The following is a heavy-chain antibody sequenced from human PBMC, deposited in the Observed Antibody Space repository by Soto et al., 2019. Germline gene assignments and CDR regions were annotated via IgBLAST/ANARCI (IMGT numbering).Heavy chain of an antibody. CDR2: ISTSGSTI. D-gene: IGHD7-27*01. CDR3: ARAISWGGFDI. Sequence: AQLVESGGGLVKAGASLRLSCAVSGFTFSDHYMTWIRQAPGKGLEWVSDISTSGSTINYADAVKGRFTISRDNAKKSMYLQMDSLRPEDTVVYYCARAISWGGFDIWGQGTTVTVSS. V-gene: IGHV3-11*01. J-gene: IGHJ3*02. CDR1: GFTFSDHY.